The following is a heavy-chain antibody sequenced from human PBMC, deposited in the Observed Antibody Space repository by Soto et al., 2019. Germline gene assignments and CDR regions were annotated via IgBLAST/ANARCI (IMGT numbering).Heavy chain of an antibody. D-gene: IGHD2-15*01. CDR1: GLIFSSYR. J-gene: IGHJ6*02. V-gene: IGHV3-21*01. CDR3: ASKQVIGYYCGLDV. Sequence: GRSLRLSCAASGLIFSSYRMNWVRQAPGKGMEWISSISTNSRFIYYADSVEGRFTVSRDNSNNSLYLQMDNLRAEDTAGYYCASKQVIGYYCGLDVWGQGTTVTVSS. CDR2: ISTNSRFI.